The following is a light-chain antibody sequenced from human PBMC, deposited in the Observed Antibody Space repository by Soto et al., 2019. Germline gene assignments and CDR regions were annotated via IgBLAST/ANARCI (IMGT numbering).Light chain of an antibody. Sequence: EIVLTQSPATLSLSPGERATLSCRASQSVSSSLGWYQQKPGQPPRLLIYDASKRVTGIPARFSGSGSGTDFPLAISSLEPEDFAVYFCQQRTDGWTFGQGTKVEIK. CDR1: QSVSSS. CDR2: DAS. CDR3: QQRTDGWT. J-gene: IGKJ1*01. V-gene: IGKV3-11*01.